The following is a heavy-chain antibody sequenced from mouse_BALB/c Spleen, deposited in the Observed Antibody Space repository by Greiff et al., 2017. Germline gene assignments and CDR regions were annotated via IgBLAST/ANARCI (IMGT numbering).Heavy chain of an antibody. Sequence: QVQLQQSGAELVKPGASVKLSCKASGYTFTSYWMHWVKQRPGQGLEWIGEIDPSDSYTNYNQKFKGKATLTVDKSSSTAYMQLSSLTSEDSAVYYCARHYRYDGYAMDYWGQGTSVTVSS. V-gene: IGHV1-69*02. CDR2: IDPSDSYT. J-gene: IGHJ4*01. CDR1: GYTFTSYW. D-gene: IGHD2-14*01. CDR3: ARHYRYDGYAMDY.